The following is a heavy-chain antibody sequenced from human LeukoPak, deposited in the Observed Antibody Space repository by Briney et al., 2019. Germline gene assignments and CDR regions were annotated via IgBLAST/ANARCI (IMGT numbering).Heavy chain of an antibody. CDR3: TRPTNGTIFGVVIEVGLLSYYYMDV. CDR1: GFTFSGSA. CDR2: IRSKANSYAT. Sequence: GGSLRLSCAASGFTFSGSAMHWVRQASGKGLEWVGRIRSKANSYATAYAAPVKGRFTISRDDSKNTAYLQMNSLKTEDTSVYYCTRPTNGTIFGVVIEVGLLSYYYMDVWGKGTTVTVSS. J-gene: IGHJ6*03. V-gene: IGHV3-73*01. D-gene: IGHD3-3*01.